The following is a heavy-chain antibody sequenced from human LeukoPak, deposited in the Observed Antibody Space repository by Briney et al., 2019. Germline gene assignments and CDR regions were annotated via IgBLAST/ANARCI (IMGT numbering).Heavy chain of an antibody. CDR1: GFTFSSFA. Sequence: GGSLRLSCAASGFTFSSFAMTWVRQAPGKGLEWVSGISGSGANTYYADSVKGRFTISRDNSKNTLYLQMNSLRAEDTAVYYCAKVLAYYFDYWGQGTLVTVSS. J-gene: IGHJ4*02. V-gene: IGHV3-23*01. CDR3: AKVLAYYFDY. CDR2: ISGSGANT.